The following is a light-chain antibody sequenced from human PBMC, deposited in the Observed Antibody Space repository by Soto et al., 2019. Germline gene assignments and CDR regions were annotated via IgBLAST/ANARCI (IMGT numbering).Light chain of an antibody. J-gene: IGLJ1*01. Sequence: QSALTQPPSASGSVGQSVTISCTGTSSDVGAYNYVSWYQQHPGKAPKLMIYEVSKRPSGVPDRVSGSKSGYTASLTVSGLQAEDEADYYCSSHAGNNNYVFGTGTKLTVL. V-gene: IGLV2-8*01. CDR1: SSDVGAYNY. CDR2: EVS. CDR3: SSHAGNNNYV.